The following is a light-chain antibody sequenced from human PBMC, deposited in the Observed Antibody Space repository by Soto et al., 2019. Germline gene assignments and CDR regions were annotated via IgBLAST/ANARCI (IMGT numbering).Light chain of an antibody. CDR3: QQYNYWPPIT. Sequence: EIVLTQSPGTLSVSPGERATLYCRASQTVRRNLAWYQQKPGQAPRLLIFGASTRATGIPARFSGSGSGADFTLTISSLQSEDSAVYYCQQYNYWPPITFGQGTRLEIK. V-gene: IGKV3-15*01. J-gene: IGKJ5*01. CDR1: QTVRRN. CDR2: GAS.